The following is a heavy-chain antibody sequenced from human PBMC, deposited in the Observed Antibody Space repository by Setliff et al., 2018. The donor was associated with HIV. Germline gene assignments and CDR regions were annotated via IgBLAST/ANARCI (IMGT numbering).Heavy chain of an antibody. J-gene: IGHJ5*02. Sequence: SETLSLTCGVSGGSFGGVYWTWIRQSPQKGLEWIGESNQSGSTSYNPSLKSRATISVDTSKNQFSLKLSSVTAADTAMYYCARATSPRPMVRGGWFDPWGQGTLVTVSS. V-gene: IGHV4-34*01. CDR2: SNQSGST. CDR1: GGSFGGVY. D-gene: IGHD3-10*01. CDR3: ARATSPRPMVRGGWFDP.